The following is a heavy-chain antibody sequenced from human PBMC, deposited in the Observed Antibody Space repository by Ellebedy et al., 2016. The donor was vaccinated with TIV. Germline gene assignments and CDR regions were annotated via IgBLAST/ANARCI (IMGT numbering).Heavy chain of an antibody. Sequence: MPGGSLRLSCAAPGFIIRGDWMSWIRQPPGKGLEWIGYIYYNGNTVYSPPLKSRVTISLDTSQNQFSLKLASVTAADTAVYYCARRGYFDLWGRGTLVTVSS. CDR1: GFIIRGDW. CDR3: ARRGYFDL. J-gene: IGHJ2*01. V-gene: IGHV4-59*01. CDR2: IYYNGNT.